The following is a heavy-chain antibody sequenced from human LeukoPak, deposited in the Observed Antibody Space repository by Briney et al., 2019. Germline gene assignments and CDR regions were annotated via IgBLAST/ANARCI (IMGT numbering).Heavy chain of an antibody. CDR1: GFTFSTYA. CDR2: IDSVRNT. V-gene: IGHV3-23*01. CDR3: ASILRSSSGYYFDY. D-gene: IGHD3-10*01. Sequence: GGSLRLSCAASGFTFSTYAMTWVRQAPGKGLEWVSTIDSVRNTHYADSVKGRFTISRDNSKNTLYLQMNSLRAEDTAVYYCASILRSSSGYYFDYWGQGTQVTVSS. J-gene: IGHJ4*02.